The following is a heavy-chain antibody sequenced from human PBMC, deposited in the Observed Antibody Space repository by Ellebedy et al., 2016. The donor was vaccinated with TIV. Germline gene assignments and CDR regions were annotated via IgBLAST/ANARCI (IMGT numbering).Heavy chain of an antibody. CDR2: INHSGST. V-gene: IGHV4-34*01. J-gene: IGHJ5*02. Sequence: SETLSLTXAVYGGSFSGYYWSWIRQPPGKGLEWIGEINHSGSTNYNPSLKSRVTISVDTSKNQFSLKLSSVTAADTAVYYCARTGPVTRITIFGVGWFNPWGQGTLVTVSS. D-gene: IGHD3-3*01. CDR1: GGSFSGYY. CDR3: ARTGPVTRITIFGVGWFNP.